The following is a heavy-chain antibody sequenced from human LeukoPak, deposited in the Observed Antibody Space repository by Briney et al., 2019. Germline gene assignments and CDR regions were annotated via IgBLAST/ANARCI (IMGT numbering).Heavy chain of an antibody. D-gene: IGHD1-26*01. J-gene: IGHJ4*02. Sequence: PGGSPRLSCAASGFTFSSYGMHWVRQAPGKGLEWVAFIRYDGSNKYYADSVKGRFTISRDNSKNTLYLQMNSLRAEDTAVYYCAKASSGSYESGFDYWGQGTLVTVSS. CDR2: IRYDGSNK. CDR1: GFTFSSYG. V-gene: IGHV3-30*02. CDR3: AKASSGSYESGFDY.